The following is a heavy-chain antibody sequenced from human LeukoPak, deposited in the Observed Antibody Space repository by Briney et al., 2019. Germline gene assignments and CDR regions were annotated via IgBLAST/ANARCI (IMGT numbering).Heavy chain of an antibody. D-gene: IGHD1-26*01. CDR1: GFTFSNYN. CDR3: ARSGIVEATPPYYLDY. J-gene: IGHJ4*02. CDR2: ISSSTTYI. V-gene: IGHV3-21*01. Sequence: GGSLRLSCAASGFTFSNYNINWVRQAPGKGLEWVSSISSSTTYIYYADSVKGRFTISRDNTKNSLYLQMNSLRAEDTAVYYCARSGIVEATPPYYLDYWGQGTLVTVSS.